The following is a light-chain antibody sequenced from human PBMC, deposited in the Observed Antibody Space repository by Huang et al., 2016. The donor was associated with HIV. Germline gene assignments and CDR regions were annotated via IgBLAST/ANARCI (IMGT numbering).Light chain of an antibody. J-gene: IGKJ4*02. CDR2: SAS. Sequence: AIQMTQSPSSLSASVGDRVTITCRASQDIRNELGWYQQKPGKAPKLLIYSASSLQSGVPSRFSGSGSGTDFTLTISSLQPEDFATYYCLQNYAFPRMFGGGTKVEIK. V-gene: IGKV1-6*01. CDR3: LQNYAFPRM. CDR1: QDIRNE.